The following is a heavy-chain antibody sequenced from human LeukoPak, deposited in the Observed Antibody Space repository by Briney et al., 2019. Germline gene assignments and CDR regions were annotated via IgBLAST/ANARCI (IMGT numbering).Heavy chain of an antibody. CDR1: GGTVSSYA. V-gene: IGHV1-69*13. J-gene: IGHJ4*02. D-gene: IGHD4-17*01. Sequence: SVIVSCTASGGTVSSYAISWVRQAPGQGLEWMGGIIPIFGTANYAQKFQGRVTITADESTSTAYMELSSLRSEDTAVYYCASTSYGDYFDYWGQGTLVTVSS. CDR3: ASTSYGDYFDY. CDR2: IIPIFGTA.